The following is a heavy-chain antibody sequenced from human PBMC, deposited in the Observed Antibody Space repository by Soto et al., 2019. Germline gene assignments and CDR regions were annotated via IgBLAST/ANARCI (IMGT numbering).Heavy chain of an antibody. CDR2: ISYDGSNK. J-gene: IGHJ6*02. D-gene: IGHD2-8*01. V-gene: IGHV3-30-3*01. Sequence: GGSLRLSCAASGFTFSSYAMHWVRQAPGKGLEWVAVISYDGSNKYYADSVKGRFTISRDNSKNTLYLQMNSLRAEDTALFYCARNIVLMVYAPWYYGMDVWGQGTTVTVSS. CDR3: ARNIVLMVYAPWYYGMDV. CDR1: GFTFSSYA.